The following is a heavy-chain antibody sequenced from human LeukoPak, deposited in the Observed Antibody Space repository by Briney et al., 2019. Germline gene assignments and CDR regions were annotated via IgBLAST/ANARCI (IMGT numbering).Heavy chain of an antibody. J-gene: IGHJ4*02. D-gene: IGHD3-22*01. CDR3: ARDPNYYYDNPGRFDY. Sequence: GGSLRLSCAASGFTFSSYSMNWVRQAPGKGLEWVSYISSSSSTIYYADSVKGRFTISRDNAKNSLYLQMNSLRAEDTAVYYCARDPNYYYDNPGRFDYWGQGTQVTVSS. CDR2: ISSSSSTI. CDR1: GFTFSSYS. V-gene: IGHV3-48*01.